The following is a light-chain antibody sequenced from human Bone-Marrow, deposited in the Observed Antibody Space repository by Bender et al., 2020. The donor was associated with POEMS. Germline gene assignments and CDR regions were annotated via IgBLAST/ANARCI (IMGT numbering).Light chain of an antibody. CDR1: ISDVGGYNY. CDR3: SSYTSSSTQV. CDR2: DVS. Sequence: QSALTQPASVSGSLGQSITISCTGTISDVGGYNYVSWYQQHPGKAPKLMIYDVSYRPSGVSDRFSGSKSGNTASLTISGLQAEDEADYYCSSYTSSSTQVFGTGTKVTVV. J-gene: IGLJ1*01. V-gene: IGLV2-14*03.